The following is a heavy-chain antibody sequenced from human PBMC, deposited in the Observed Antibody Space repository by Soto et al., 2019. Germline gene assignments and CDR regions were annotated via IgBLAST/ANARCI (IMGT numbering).Heavy chain of an antibody. CDR2: ISWNSGSI. J-gene: IGHJ4*02. V-gene: IGHV3-9*01. Sequence: GGSLRLSCAASGFTFDDYAMHWVRQAPGKGLEWVSGISWNSGSIGYADSVKGRFTISRDNAKNSLYLQMNSLRAEDTALYYCAKAQYSGYDSPFDYWGQGTLVTVSS. D-gene: IGHD5-12*01. CDR3: AKAQYSGYDSPFDY. CDR1: GFTFDDYA.